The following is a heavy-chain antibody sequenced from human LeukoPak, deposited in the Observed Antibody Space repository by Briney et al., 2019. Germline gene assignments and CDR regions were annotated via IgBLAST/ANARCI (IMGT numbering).Heavy chain of an antibody. CDR3: VRQPRVHTPNF. Sequence: GESLKISCEGSGYTFTNFWIGWVRQMPGKGLEWMGIVSPSASAPRYSPSFQGQVTISADKSITTAYLQWSSLKASDTATYYCVRQPRVHTPNFWGQGTLVTVSS. CDR2: VSPSASAP. V-gene: IGHV5-51*01. D-gene: IGHD4/OR15-4a*01. CDR1: GYTFTNFW. J-gene: IGHJ4*02.